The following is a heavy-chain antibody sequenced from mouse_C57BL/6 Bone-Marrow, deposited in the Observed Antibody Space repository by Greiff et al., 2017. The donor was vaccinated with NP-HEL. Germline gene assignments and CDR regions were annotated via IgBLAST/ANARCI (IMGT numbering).Heavy chain of an antibody. CDR2: IVPANGNT. D-gene: IGHD4-1*01. CDR3: ARENCNAMDY. J-gene: IGHJ4*01. Sequence: EVQLQQSVAELVRPGASVKLSCTASGFNIKHTYLHWVKQRPEQGLEWIGRIVPANGNTKYAPKFQGTATITADTSSNPAYLQLSSLTSEDTAIDYCARENCNAMDYWGQGTTVTVSS. CDR1: GFNIKHTY. V-gene: IGHV14-3*01.